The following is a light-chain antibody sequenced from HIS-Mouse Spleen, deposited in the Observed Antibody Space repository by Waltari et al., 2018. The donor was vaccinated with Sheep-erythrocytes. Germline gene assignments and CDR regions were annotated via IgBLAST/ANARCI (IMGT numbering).Light chain of an antibody. Sequence: EIVLTQSPATLSLSPGERATLSCRPSQSVSSYLAWYQQKPGQAPRLLIYDASNRATGIPARCSGSGSGTDFTLTISSLEPEDFAVYYCQQRSNWYTFGQGTKLEIK. V-gene: IGKV3-11*01. J-gene: IGKJ2*01. CDR2: DAS. CDR3: QQRSNWYT. CDR1: QSVSSY.